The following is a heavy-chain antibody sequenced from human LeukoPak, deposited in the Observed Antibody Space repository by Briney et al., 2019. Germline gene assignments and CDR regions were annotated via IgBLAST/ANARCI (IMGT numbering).Heavy chain of an antibody. D-gene: IGHD2-2*02. V-gene: IGHV4-61*02. CDR3: ARMRARCSSTSCYRFDP. CDR2: IYTSGST. J-gene: IGHJ5*02. Sequence: PSETLSLXCTVSGGSISSGSYYWSWIRQPAGKGLEWIGRIYTSGSTNYNPSLKSRVTISVDTSKNQFSLKLSSVTAADTAVYYCARMRARCSSTSCYRFDPWGQGTLVTVSS. CDR1: GGSISSGSYY.